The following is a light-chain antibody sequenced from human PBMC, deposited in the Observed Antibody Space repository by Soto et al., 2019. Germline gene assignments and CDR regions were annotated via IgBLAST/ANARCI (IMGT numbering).Light chain of an antibody. CDR3: QQCDNLPFT. Sequence: IQMTQSPSTLSASVGDRVSITCRASQSVSSWLARYQQKPGKAPKLLIYDASNLETGVPSRFAGSGSGTDFTFTISTLQPEDFATYYCQQCDNLPFTFGGGTKVDIK. J-gene: IGKJ4*01. CDR2: DAS. V-gene: IGKV1-33*01. CDR1: QSVSSW.